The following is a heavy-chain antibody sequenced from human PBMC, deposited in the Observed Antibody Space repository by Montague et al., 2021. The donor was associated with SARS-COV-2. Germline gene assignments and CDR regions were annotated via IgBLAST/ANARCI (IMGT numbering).Heavy chain of an antibody. CDR3: AREGLYYDFWNHYYTKAFDY. Sequence: SLRLSCSASRSTFSSFWMSWVRQAPGKGLEWVANIKQDGSEKYYVDSVKGRFTISRDNAENSLYLQMNILRAEDTAVYYCAREGLYYDFWNHYYTKAFDYGGQGTLGTGSS. CDR1: RSTFSSFW. D-gene: IGHD3-3*01. J-gene: IGHJ4*02. CDR2: IKQDGSEK. V-gene: IGHV3-7*01.